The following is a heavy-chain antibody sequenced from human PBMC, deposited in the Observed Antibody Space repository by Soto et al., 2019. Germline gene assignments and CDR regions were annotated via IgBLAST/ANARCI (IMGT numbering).Heavy chain of an antibody. Sequence: QVQLVESGGGVVQPGRSLRLSCAASGFTFSSYGMHWVRQAPGKGLEWVAVISYDGSNKYYADSVKGRFTISRDNSKNTLYLQMNSLRAEDTAVYYCAKEFLYYYGSGSYDYWGQGTLVTVSS. CDR1: GFTFSSYG. CDR3: AKEFLYYYGSGSYDY. J-gene: IGHJ4*02. CDR2: ISYDGSNK. V-gene: IGHV3-30*18. D-gene: IGHD3-10*01.